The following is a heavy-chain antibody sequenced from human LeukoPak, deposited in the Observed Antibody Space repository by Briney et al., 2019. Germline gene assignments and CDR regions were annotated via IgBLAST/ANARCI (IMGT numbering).Heavy chain of an antibody. CDR2: IRGTGTST. CDR1: GFTFSNAW. J-gene: IGHJ5*02. Sequence: GGSLRLSCAASGFTFSNAWMSWVRQAPGKGLEWVSAIRGTGTSTYYADSVKGRFTISRDNSKNTLYLQMNSLRAEDTAVYYCAGQSRLGYCSGGSCYSQPFDPWGQGTLVTVSS. CDR3: AGQSRLGYCSGGSCYSQPFDP. V-gene: IGHV3-23*01. D-gene: IGHD2-15*01.